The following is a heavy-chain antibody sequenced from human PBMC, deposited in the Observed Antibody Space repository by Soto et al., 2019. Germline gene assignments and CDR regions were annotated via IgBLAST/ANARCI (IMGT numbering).Heavy chain of an antibody. CDR2: MNPNSGNT. CDR1: GYTFTSYD. V-gene: IGHV1-8*01. Sequence: QVQLVQSGAEVKKPGASVKVSCKASGYTFTSYDINWVRQATGQGLEWMGWMNPNSGNTGFAQKFQGRVTMTRNTSISTAYMELSRLRSEDTAVYYCARADYYDRSGYLLPCGYWGQGTLVTVSS. D-gene: IGHD3-22*01. CDR3: ARADYYDRSGYLLPCGY. J-gene: IGHJ4*02.